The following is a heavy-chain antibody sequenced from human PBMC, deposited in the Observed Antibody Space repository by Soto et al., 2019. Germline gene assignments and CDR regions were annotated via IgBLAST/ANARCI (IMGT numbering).Heavy chain of an antibody. V-gene: IGHV1-3*01. Sequence: ASVKVSCKASGYTFTSYAMHRVRQAPGQRLEWMGWINAGNGNTKYSQKFQGRVTITRDTSASTAYMELSSLRSEDTAVYYCARGYSYGLYYYYMDVWGKGTTVTVSS. CDR2: INAGNGNT. J-gene: IGHJ6*03. CDR3: ARGYSYGLYYYYMDV. D-gene: IGHD5-18*01. CDR1: GYTFTSYA.